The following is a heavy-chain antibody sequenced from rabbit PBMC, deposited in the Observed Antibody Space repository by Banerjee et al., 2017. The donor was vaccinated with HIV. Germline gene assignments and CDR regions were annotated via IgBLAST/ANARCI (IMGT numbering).Heavy chain of an antibody. D-gene: IGHD2-1*01. CDR1: GFSFSSGCY. Sequence: QEQLEESGGDLVKPGASLTLTCTASGFSFSSGCYMCWVRQAPGKGLELIACIAGSSGRTYYASWAKGRFTISKTSSTTVTLQMTSLTAADTATYFCARDVVDGGGYAFNLWGPGTLVTVS. CDR2: IAGSSGRT. CDR3: ARDVVDGGGYAFNL. J-gene: IGHJ4*01. V-gene: IGHV1S45*01.